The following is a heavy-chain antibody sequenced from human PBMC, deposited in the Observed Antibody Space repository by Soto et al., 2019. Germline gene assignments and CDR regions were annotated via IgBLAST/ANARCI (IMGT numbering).Heavy chain of an antibody. CDR2: IKSDGTST. Sequence: EVQLLESGGDLVQPGGSLRLSCVASGFSFDNYGMSWVRQALGEGLEWISAIKSDGTSTYYAASVEDRFTISRDNSKNTLYLQLNSLRAEDTAVYYCAQLGLMTFSHKHYFNHWGRGTLVTVSS. J-gene: IGHJ4*02. CDR3: AQLGLMTFSHKHYFNH. CDR1: GFSFDNYG. D-gene: IGHD3-16*01. V-gene: IGHV3-23*01.